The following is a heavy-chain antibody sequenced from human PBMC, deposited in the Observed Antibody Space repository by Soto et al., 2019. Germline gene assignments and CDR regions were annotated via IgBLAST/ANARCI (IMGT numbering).Heavy chain of an antibody. V-gene: IGHV4-59*08. CDR1: GGSISSYY. CDR3: ARRYGYSFDY. D-gene: IGHD5-18*01. J-gene: IGHJ4*02. Sequence: SETLSLTCTVSGGSISSYYWSWIRQPPGKGLEWIGYIYYSGTTNYNPSLKSRVTISVDTSKNQLSLKLSSVTAADTAVYYCARRYGYSFDYWGQGTLVTVSS. CDR2: IYYSGTT.